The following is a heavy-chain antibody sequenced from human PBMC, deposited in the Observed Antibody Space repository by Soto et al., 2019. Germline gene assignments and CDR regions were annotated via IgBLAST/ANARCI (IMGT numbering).Heavy chain of an antibody. J-gene: IGHJ5*02. V-gene: IGHV1-18*01. CDR2: ISAYNGNT. CDR3: ARDIVVVVAARYNWFAL. D-gene: IGHD2-15*01. Sequence: GASVKVSCKASGYTFTSYGISWVRQAPGQGLEWMGWISAYNGNTNYAQKLQGRVTMTTDTSTSTAYMELRSLRSDDTAVYYCARDIVVVVAARYNWFALWGHGTLLTASS. CDR1: GYTFTSYG.